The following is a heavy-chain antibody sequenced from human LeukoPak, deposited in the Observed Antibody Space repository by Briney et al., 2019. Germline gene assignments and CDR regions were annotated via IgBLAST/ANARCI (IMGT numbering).Heavy chain of an antibody. Sequence: PLETLCLTCTVSGGSISSYYWSWIRQPAGKGLEWIGRIYTSGSTNYNPSLKSRVTMSVDMSKNQFSLNLSSVTAADTAVYYCARDRCSSTSCRSRDYWGQGTLVIVSS. J-gene: IGHJ4*02. D-gene: IGHD2-2*01. V-gene: IGHV4-4*07. CDR3: ARDRCSSTSCRSRDY. CDR1: GGSISSYY. CDR2: IYTSGST.